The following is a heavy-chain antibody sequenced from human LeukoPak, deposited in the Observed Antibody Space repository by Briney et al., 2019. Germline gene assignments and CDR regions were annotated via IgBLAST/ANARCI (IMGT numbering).Heavy chain of an antibody. Sequence: PGRSLRLSCAASGFTFSSYGMHWVRQAPGKGLEWVAVIWYDGGNKYYADSVKGRFTISRDNSKNTLYLQMNSLRAEDTAVYYCARDEGYYDSSGVFDYWGQGTLVTVSS. CDR3: ARDEGYYDSSGVFDY. D-gene: IGHD3-22*01. CDR2: IWYDGGNK. CDR1: GFTFSSYG. J-gene: IGHJ4*02. V-gene: IGHV3-33*01.